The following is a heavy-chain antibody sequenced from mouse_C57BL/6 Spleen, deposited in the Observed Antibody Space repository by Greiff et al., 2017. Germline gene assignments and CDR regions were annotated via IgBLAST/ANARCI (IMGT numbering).Heavy chain of an antibody. CDR1: GYTFTSYW. J-gene: IGHJ4*01. CDR2: IHPNSGST. D-gene: IGHD1-1*01. Sequence: QVQLQQPGAELVKPGASVKLSCKASGYTFTSYWMHWVKQRPGQGLEWIGMIHPNSGSTNYNEKFKSKATLTVDKSSSTAYMQLSSLTSEDSAVYYCARLSDGSSEYAMDYWGQGTSVTVSS. CDR3: ARLSDGSSEYAMDY. V-gene: IGHV1-64*01.